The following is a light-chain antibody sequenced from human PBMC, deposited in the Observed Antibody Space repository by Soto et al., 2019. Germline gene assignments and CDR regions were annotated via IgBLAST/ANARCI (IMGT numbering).Light chain of an antibody. CDR1: QSISTW. J-gene: IGKJ4*01. CDR2: KAS. Sequence: DIQMTQSPSTLSASVGDRVTITCRASQSISTWLAWYQQKPGKAPKLLIYKASNLEDGVPSRFSGSGSGTEFSITFSSLQPFFFEPYPSKYYISSPPTFGR. V-gene: IGKV1-5*03. CDR3: KYYISSPPT.